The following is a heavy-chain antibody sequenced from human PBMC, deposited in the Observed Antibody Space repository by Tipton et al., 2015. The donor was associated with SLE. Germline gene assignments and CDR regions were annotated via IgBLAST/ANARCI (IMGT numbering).Heavy chain of an antibody. V-gene: IGHV4-59*08. J-gene: IGHJ4*02. CDR2: IFYSGST. CDR1: GGSISTYY. D-gene: IGHD3-16*01. CDR3: ARHMITGGEFDY. Sequence: TLSLTCTVSGGSISTYYWSWIRQPPGKGLEWISYIFYSGSTNYNPSLKSRVTISVDTSKNQFSLKLSSVTAADTAVYYCARHMITGGEFDYWGQGTLVTVSS.